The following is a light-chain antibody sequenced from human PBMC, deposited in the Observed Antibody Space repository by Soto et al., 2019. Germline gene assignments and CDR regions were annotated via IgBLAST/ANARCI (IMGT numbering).Light chain of an antibody. J-gene: IGKJ1*01. CDR3: QHSYSTPQT. Sequence: DIQMTQSPSSLSASVGDRVTITCRASQSISSYLNWYQQKPGKAPKLLIYAASSLQSGVPSRFSGSGSGTDFTLTISSLPPEDFATYYCQHSYSTPQTFGQGTKVEIK. V-gene: IGKV1-39*01. CDR2: AAS. CDR1: QSISSY.